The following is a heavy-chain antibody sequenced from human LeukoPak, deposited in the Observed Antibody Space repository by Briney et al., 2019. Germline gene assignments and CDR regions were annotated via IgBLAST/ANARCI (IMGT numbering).Heavy chain of an antibody. CDR1: GGSISSYY. V-gene: IGHV4-59*01. CDR2: IYYSGST. J-gene: IGHJ4*02. D-gene: IGHD2-2*01. CDR3: ARCGGGSCHQFDY. Sequence: SETLSHTCTVPGGSISSYYWSWIRQPPGKGLEWIGYIYYSGSTNYNPSLKSRVTISVDTSKNQFSLKLSSVTAADTAVYYCARCGGGSCHQFDYWGQGTLVTVSS.